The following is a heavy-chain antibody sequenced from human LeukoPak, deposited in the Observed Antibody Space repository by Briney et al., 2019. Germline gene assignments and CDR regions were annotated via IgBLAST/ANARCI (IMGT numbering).Heavy chain of an antibody. CDR3: ATGRNDRDCSVGSCYSRASFDH. CDR2: ISGSGGDI. D-gene: IGHD2-15*01. CDR1: GFTFSNYG. J-gene: IGHJ5*02. Sequence: GGSLRLSCAASGFTFSNYGMNWVRQAPGKGVEGGSGISGSGGDIYYADSVRGRFTISRENTKNSLYMQMNRLRAEYPALYYCATGRNDRDCSVGSCYSRASFDHWGRGTLVTVSS. V-gene: IGHV3-21*01.